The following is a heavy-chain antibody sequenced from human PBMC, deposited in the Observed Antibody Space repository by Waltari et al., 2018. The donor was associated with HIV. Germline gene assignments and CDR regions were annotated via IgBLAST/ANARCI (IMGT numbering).Heavy chain of an antibody. CDR1: GLPFTSKA. CDR3: AKCLGGSYSFDY. CDR2: ISGRGGST. J-gene: IGHJ4*02. D-gene: IGHD1-26*01. Sequence: EVQLLESGGGLVQPGGSLRLSCAASGLPFTSKAMSWGRQAPGKGLGWVAAISGRGGSTYCADSVKGRFTISRDNSKNTLDLQMNSLRAEDTAVHYCAKCLGGSYSFDYWGQGTLVTVSS. V-gene: IGHV3-23*01.